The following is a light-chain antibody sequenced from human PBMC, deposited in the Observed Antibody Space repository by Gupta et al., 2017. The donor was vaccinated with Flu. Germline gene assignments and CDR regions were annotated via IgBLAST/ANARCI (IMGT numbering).Light chain of an antibody. CDR3: QQRSDLPMYT. CDR2: DAP. V-gene: IGKV3-11*01. J-gene: IGKJ2*01. Sequence: EVVLTQSPATLSLSPGERAVLSCRASQSVSPPLAWYKQKPGQAPRLLMYDAPRSAVGTPARLSASGSGKDFTLTISTLETEPFAMYYCQQRSDLPMYTFGQRTKMQIK. CDR1: QSVSPP.